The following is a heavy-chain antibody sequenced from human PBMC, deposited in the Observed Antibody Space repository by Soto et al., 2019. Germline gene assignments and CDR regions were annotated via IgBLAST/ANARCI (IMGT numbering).Heavy chain of an antibody. D-gene: IGHD3-22*01. CDR3: ARDLTSGGYYYDSSGPDY. CDR2: ISSSSSTI. J-gene: IGHJ4*02. Sequence: GGSLRLSCAASGFTFSSYSMNWVRQAPGKGLEWVSYISSSSSTIYYADSVKGRFTISRDNAKNSLYLQMNSLRDEDTAVYYCARDLTSGGYYYDSSGPDYWGQGTLVTVSS. CDR1: GFTFSSYS. V-gene: IGHV3-48*02.